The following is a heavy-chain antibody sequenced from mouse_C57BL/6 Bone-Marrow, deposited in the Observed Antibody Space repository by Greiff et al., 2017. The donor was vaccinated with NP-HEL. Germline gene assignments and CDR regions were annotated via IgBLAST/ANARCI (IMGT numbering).Heavy chain of an antibody. Sequence: QVQLQQSGPELVKPGASVKISCKASGYAFSSSWMNWVKQRPGKGLEWIGRIYPGDGDTNYNGKFKGKATLTADKSSSTAYMQLSSLTSEDSAVYFCARAYYGNYFAWFAYWGQGTLVTVSA. CDR3: ARAYYGNYFAWFAY. CDR1: GYAFSSSW. D-gene: IGHD2-10*01. CDR2: IYPGDGDT. V-gene: IGHV1-82*01. J-gene: IGHJ3*01.